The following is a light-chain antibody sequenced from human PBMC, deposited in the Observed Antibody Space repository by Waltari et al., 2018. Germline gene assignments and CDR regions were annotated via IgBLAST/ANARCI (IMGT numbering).Light chain of an antibody. J-gene: IGLJ2*01. V-gene: IGLV2-11*01. CDR1: YVGEYDY. CDR3: SSYAGPA. CDR2: HVF. Sequence: QSDLTQPRSVSGSPGQAVTISCTGTYVGEYDYVSWYQHHPDKAPKLIIYHVFNRPSGVPDRVSGSRAGATASRTISGLRPEDEATYYCSSYAGPAFGGGTKLTV.